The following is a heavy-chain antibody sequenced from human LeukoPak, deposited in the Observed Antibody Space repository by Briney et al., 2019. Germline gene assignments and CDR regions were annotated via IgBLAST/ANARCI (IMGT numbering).Heavy chain of an antibody. J-gene: IGHJ5*02. V-gene: IGHV4-34*01. Sequence: ASETLSLTCAVYGGSFSGYYWSWIRQPPGKGLEWIEEINHSGSTNYNPSLKSRVTISVDTSKNQFSLKLSSVTAADTAVYYCARAGVYYDFWSGYYHWFDPWGQGTLVTVSS. CDR3: ARAGVYYDFWSGYYHWFDP. D-gene: IGHD3-3*01. CDR1: GGSFSGYY. CDR2: INHSGST.